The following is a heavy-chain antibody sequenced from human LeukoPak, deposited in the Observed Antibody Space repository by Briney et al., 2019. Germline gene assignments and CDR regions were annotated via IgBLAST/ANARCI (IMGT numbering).Heavy chain of an antibody. D-gene: IGHD6-19*01. J-gene: IGHJ4*02. V-gene: IGHV3-21*05. CDR1: GFTFSSYT. CDR2: ISSHTSFI. CDR3: ARGYTSGWHVSDY. Sequence: GGSLRLSCAASGFTFSSYTMNWVRQAPGRGLEWVSYISSHTSFIYYADSVQGRFTISRDNARNSLHLQMNSLRVEDTAVYYCARGYTSGWHVSDYWGQGTLVTVSS.